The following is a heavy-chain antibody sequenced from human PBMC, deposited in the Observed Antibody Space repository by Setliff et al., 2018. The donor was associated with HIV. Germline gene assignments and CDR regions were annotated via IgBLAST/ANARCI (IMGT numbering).Heavy chain of an antibody. Sequence: PSETLSLTCTVSGDSISSYYWSWIRQPPGKGLEWIGYIFDSGSTNYNPSFESRVTISVDTSKNQVSLKLTSVTAADTAVYYCARCYYNFWSGYPLDYMDVWGKGTTVTVSS. CDR3: ARCYYNFWSGYPLDYMDV. V-gene: IGHV4-59*08. J-gene: IGHJ6*03. D-gene: IGHD3-3*01. CDR2: IFDSGST. CDR1: GDSISSYY.